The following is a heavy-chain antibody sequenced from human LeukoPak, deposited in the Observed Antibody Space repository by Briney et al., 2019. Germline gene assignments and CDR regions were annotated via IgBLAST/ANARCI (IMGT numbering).Heavy chain of an antibody. J-gene: IGHJ4*02. V-gene: IGHV3-23*01. CDR2: ISGSGGST. CDR3: TRGLRASTAY. Sequence: PGGSLRLSCAASGFTFSSYAMSWVRQAPGKGLEWVAAISGSGGSTYYADCVKGRFTISRDNSKNTLYLQMSSLSADDTAVYYCTRGLRASTAYWGQGTLVTVSS. CDR1: GFTFSSYA. D-gene: IGHD1-26*01.